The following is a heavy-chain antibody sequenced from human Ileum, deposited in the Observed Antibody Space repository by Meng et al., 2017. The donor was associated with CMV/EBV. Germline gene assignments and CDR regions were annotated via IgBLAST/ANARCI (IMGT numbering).Heavy chain of an antibody. Sequence: GGSLRLSCAASGFTVSDNYMNWIRQSPGKGLEWIAYISNTATNIYYADSARGRFTISRDIAKNSLYLQMNSLRVEDTAVYYCTKDQGISGFTMDVWGQGTTVTVSS. V-gene: IGHV3-11*04. CDR2: ISNTATNI. J-gene: IGHJ6*02. D-gene: IGHD3-3*01. CDR3: TKDQGISGFTMDV. CDR1: GFTVSDNY.